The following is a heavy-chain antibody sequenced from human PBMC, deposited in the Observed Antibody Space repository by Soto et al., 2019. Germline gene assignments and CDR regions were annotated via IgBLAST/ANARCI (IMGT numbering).Heavy chain of an antibody. CDR2: ISYDGSNK. V-gene: IGHV3-30*18. D-gene: IGHD4-17*01. J-gene: IGHJ4*02. CDR1: GFTFSSYG. CDR3: AKTTWKYYFDY. Sequence: QVQLVESGGGVVKPGRSLRLSCAASGFTFSSYGMHWVRQAPGKGLEWVAVISYDGSNKYYADSVKGRFTISRDNSKNTLYLQMNSLRAEDTAVYYCAKTTWKYYFDYWGQGTLVTVSS.